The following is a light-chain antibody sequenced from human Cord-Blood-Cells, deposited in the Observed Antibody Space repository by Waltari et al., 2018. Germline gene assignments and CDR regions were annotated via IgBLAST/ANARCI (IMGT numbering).Light chain of an antibody. Sequence: QSALTQPASVSGSPGQSITISCTGTSSDVGGYNYVSWYQQHPGKAPKLMIYDVSKRPSGVSNRFSGSKSGNTASLTISGLQAEDEADYYCSSYPSSSTRVFGGGTKLTVL. J-gene: IGLJ3*02. CDR2: DVS. V-gene: IGLV2-14*01. CDR3: SSYPSSSTRV. CDR1: SSDVGGYNY.